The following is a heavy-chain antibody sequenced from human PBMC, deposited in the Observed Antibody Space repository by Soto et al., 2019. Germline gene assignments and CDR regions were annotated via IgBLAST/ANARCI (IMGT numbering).Heavy chain of an antibody. CDR1: GGSVSSGSYY. Sequence: QVQLQESGPGLVKPSETLSLTCTVSGGSVSSGSYYWSWIRQPPGKGLEWIGYIYYSGSTNYNPSLKSRVTISVDTSENHFSLKLSSVTAADTAVYYCARAPRIAVAGTGWFDYWGQGTLVTVSS. CDR3: ARAPRIAVAGTGWFDY. J-gene: IGHJ4*02. D-gene: IGHD6-19*01. V-gene: IGHV4-61*01. CDR2: IYYSGST.